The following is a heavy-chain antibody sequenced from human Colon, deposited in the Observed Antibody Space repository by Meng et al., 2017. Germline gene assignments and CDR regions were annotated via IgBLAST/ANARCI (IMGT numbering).Heavy chain of an antibody. CDR1: GYSLTSYH. D-gene: IGHD3-10*01. CDR2: INPSDGST. J-gene: IGHJ4*02. CDR3: ARGGVGGIVIFGFDH. Sequence: ASVKVSCKASGYSLTSYHVHWVRQAPGQGLEWMGLINPSDGSTRYAQNFQGRVTMTRDTSTSTVYMELSSLSSEDTAVFFCARGGVGGIVIFGFDHWGQGTLVTVS. V-gene: IGHV1-46*01.